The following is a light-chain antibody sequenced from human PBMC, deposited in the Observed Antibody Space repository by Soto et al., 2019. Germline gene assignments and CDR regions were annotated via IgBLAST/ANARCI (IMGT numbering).Light chain of an antibody. V-gene: IGKV3-15*01. CDR1: QSLTSD. Sequence: ATLSGSPGERATRSCRARQSLTSDLAWYQHQHRQAPRLLTYGASTRPTGIPARFSARGSGKEFPLHLRSLQSVDFAVYPCTAYANSLHRFGEGAK. CDR3: TAYANSLHR. J-gene: IGKJ1*01. CDR2: GAS.